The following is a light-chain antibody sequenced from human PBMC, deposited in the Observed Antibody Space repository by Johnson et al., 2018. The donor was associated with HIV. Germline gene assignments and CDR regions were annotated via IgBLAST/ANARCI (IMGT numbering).Light chain of an antibody. CDR1: SSNIENNF. CDR3: GTWGGV. J-gene: IGLJ1*01. V-gene: IGLV1-51*02. Sequence: QAVLTQPPSVSAAPGQKVTVSCSGSSSNIENNFVSWYQQLPGTAPKLLIYEDNKRPSGIPDRFSGSKSGTSATLGITGLQTGDEADYYCGTWGGVFGTGTKVTGL. CDR2: EDN.